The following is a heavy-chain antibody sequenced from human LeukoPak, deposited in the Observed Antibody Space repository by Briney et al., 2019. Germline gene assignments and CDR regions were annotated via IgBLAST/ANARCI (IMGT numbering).Heavy chain of an antibody. CDR3: ARTNAFDF. CDR1: GRSFSSLF. CDR2: IFDTGST. Sequence: SETLPLTGTVSGRSFSSLFWSWIRQPPGKGLEWIGYIFDTGSTSYNPSLKGRVTISLDTSKNQFSLKVSSVTTADTAVYYCARTNAFDFWGQGTLVTVAS. J-gene: IGHJ3*01. V-gene: IGHV4-59*11.